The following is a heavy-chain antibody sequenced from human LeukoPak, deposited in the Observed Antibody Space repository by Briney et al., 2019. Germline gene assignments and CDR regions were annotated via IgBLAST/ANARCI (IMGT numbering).Heavy chain of an antibody. V-gene: IGHV1-2*02. J-gene: IGHJ4*02. CDR3: ARDPRSSGWQYYFDY. D-gene: IGHD6-19*01. CDR1: GYTFTGYY. Sequence: ASVKVSCKASGYTFTGYYMHWVRQAPGQGLEWMGWINPNSGGTNYAQKFQGRVTMTRDTSISTAYMELSRLRSDDTAVYYCARDPRSSGWQYYFDYWGQGTLVTVSS. CDR2: INPNSGGT.